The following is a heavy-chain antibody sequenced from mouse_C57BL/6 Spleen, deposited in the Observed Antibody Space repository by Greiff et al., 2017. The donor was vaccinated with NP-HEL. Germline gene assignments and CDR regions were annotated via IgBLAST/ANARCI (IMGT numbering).Heavy chain of an antibody. CDR1: GYTFTSYW. J-gene: IGHJ3*01. CDR3: ARDDGYYRAWFAY. D-gene: IGHD2-3*01. CDR2: INPNSGST. V-gene: IGHV1-64*01. Sequence: QVQLQQPGAELVKPGASVKLSCKASGYTFTSYWMHWVKQRPGQGLEWIGMINPNSGSTNYNEKFKSKATLTVDKSSSTAYMQLSSLTSEDSAVYYCARDDGYYRAWFAYWGQGTLVTVSA.